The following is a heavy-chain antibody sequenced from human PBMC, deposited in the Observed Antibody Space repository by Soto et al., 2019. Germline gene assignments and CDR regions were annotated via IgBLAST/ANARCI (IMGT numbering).Heavy chain of an antibody. V-gene: IGHV1-69*01. CDR2: IIPIFGSP. CDR1: GGIFNSYG. J-gene: IGHJ5*02. D-gene: IGHD3-3*01. Sequence: QVHLVQSGAEVKKPGSSMKVSCKTSGGIFNSYGLSWVRQAPGQGPEWMGQIIPIFGSPKYAQKFQGRVTITADESTNTAYMELSGLTSEDTAMYYCAREKFSNYFDPWGQGTQVTVSS. CDR3: AREKFSNYFDP.